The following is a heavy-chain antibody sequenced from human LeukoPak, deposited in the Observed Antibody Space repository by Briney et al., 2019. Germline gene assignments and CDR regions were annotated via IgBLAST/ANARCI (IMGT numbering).Heavy chain of an antibody. CDR3: ARVRVSGWNDCLGY. Sequence: ASVKVSCKASGGTFSSYAISWVRQAPGQGLEWMGGIIPIFGTANYAQKFQGRVTITADESTSTAYMELSSLRSEDTAVYYCARVRVSGWNDCLGYWGQGTLVTVSS. CDR1: GGTFSSYA. CDR2: IIPIFGTA. J-gene: IGHJ4*02. V-gene: IGHV1-69*13. D-gene: IGHD1-1*01.